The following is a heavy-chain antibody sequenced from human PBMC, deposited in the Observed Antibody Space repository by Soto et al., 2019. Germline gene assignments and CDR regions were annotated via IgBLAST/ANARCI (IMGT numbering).Heavy chain of an antibody. D-gene: IGHD3-16*01. Sequence: GGSLRLSCAASGFTFSDYYMSWIRQAPGKGLEWVSYISSSGSTIYYADSVKGRFTISRDNAKNSLYLQMNSLRAEDTAVYYCSRPVRGTAAPHAYYYYYMDVWGKGTTVTVSS. V-gene: IGHV3-11*01. CDR1: GFTFSDYY. CDR3: SRPVRGTAAPHAYYYYYMDV. CDR2: ISSSGSTI. J-gene: IGHJ6*03.